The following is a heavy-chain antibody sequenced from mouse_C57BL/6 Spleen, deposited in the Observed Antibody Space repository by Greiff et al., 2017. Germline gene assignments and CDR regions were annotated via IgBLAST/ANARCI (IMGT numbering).Heavy chain of an antibody. Sequence: EVQLQESGPGLVKPSQSLSLTCSVTGYSITSGYYWNWIRQFPGNKLEWMGYISYDGSNNYNPSLKNRISITRDTSKNQFFLKLNSVTTEDTATYYCARGGTTEGFAYWGQGTLVTVSA. D-gene: IGHD1-1*01. CDR1: GYSITSGYY. CDR2: ISYDGSN. CDR3: ARGGTTEGFAY. J-gene: IGHJ3*01. V-gene: IGHV3-6*01.